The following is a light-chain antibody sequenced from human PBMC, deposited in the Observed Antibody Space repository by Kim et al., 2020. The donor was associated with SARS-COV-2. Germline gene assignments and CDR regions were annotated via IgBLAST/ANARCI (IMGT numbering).Light chain of an antibody. V-gene: IGLV3-1*01. CDR3: QAWDSSTHNYV. CDR2: QDN. J-gene: IGLJ1*01. Sequence: SYELTQPPSVSVSPGQTASITCSGYKLGDKYVSWYQQKPGQSPVVVIYQDNQRPSGIPERFSGSNSGNTATLTISETQAMDEADYYCQAWDSSTHNYVFGAGTQLTVL. CDR1: KLGDKY.